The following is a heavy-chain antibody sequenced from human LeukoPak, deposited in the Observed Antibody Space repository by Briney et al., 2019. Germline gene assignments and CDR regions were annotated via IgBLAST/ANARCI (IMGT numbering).Heavy chain of an antibody. Sequence: ASVKVSCKASGYTFTSYDINWVRQATGQGLEWMGWMNPNSGNTGYAQKFQGRVTMTRNTSISTAYMELSSLRSEDTAVYYCARVGPMVRGVIIMYYFDYWGQGTLVTVSS. J-gene: IGHJ4*02. CDR3: ARVGPMVRGVIIMYYFDY. D-gene: IGHD3-10*01. CDR1: GYTFTSYD. V-gene: IGHV1-8*01. CDR2: MNPNSGNT.